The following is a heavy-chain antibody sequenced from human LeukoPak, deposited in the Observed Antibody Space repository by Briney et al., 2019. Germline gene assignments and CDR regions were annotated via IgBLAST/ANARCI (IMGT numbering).Heavy chain of an antibody. CDR1: EFTFSTSG. CDR2: ISSSSSTI. D-gene: IGHD2-15*01. CDR3: ARDRDCSGGSCYSGLPHPVENWFDS. Sequence: GGSLRLSCAASEFTFSTSGMNWVRQAPGKGLAWVSYISSSSSTIYYADSVKGRFTISRDNAKNSLYLQMNSLRAEDTAVYYCARDRDCSGGSCYSGLPHPVENWFDSWGQGTLVTVSS. J-gene: IGHJ5*01. V-gene: IGHV3-48*01.